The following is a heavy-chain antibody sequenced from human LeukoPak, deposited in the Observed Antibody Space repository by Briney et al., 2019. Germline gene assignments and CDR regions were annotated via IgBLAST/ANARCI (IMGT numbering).Heavy chain of an antibody. V-gene: IGHV3-33*01. J-gene: IGHJ4*02. D-gene: IGHD2-21*02. CDR2: LWYDGGTT. CDR3: ARDYCGGDCYVDY. CDR1: GFTFSSHG. Sequence: GGSLRLSCAASGFTFSSHGMHWVRQAPGKGLEWVAVLWYDGGTTYYAESVKGRFTISRDNSKNTLYLQMNILRAEDTAVYYCARDYCGGDCYVDYWGQGTLVTVSS.